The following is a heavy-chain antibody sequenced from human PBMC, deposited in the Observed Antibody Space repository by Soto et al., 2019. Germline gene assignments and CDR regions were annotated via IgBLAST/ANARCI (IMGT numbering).Heavy chain of an antibody. CDR3: ARLIVPISFNYDFWSGPLDAFDI. CDR2: IIPIFGTA. J-gene: IGHJ3*02. Sequence: SVKVSCKASGGTFTSYAISWVRQAPGQGLEWMGGIIPIFGTANYAQKFQGRVTITADESTSTAYMELSSLRSEDTVVYYCARLIVPISFNYDFWSGPLDAFDIWGQGTMVTVSS. D-gene: IGHD3-3*01. CDR1: GGTFTSYA. V-gene: IGHV1-69*13.